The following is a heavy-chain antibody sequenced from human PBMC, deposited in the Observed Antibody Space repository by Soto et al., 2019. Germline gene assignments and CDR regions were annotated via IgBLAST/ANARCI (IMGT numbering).Heavy chain of an antibody. D-gene: IGHD4-17*01. CDR2: ISTWSSYT. J-gene: IGHJ4*02. CDR1: GFTFSSHN. Sequence: EVQLVESGGGLVKPGGSLRLSCTATGFTFSSHNMNWVRQAPGKGLEWVSYISTWSSYTFYADSVKGRFTISRDNAKNSLFLQMNSRRAEDTAVYYCARATHDYGALDYWGQGALVTVSS. CDR3: ARATHDYGALDY. V-gene: IGHV3-21*01.